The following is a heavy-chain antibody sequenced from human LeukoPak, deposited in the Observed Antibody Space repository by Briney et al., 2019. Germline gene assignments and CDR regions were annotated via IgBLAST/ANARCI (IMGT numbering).Heavy chain of an antibody. J-gene: IGHJ4*02. Sequence: PSETLSLTCTVSGGSISNYYWSWIRQPPDKGLERIGYIYYNGNTNYNPSLKSRVTISVDTSKNQFSLKLNSVTPADTAVYYCARSGVPQRWGQGTLVTVSS. D-gene: IGHD7-27*01. CDR2: IYYNGNT. CDR1: GGSISNYY. CDR3: ARSGVPQR. V-gene: IGHV4-59*01.